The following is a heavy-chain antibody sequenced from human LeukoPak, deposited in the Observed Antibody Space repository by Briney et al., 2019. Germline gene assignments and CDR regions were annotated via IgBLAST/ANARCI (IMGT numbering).Heavy chain of an antibody. CDR2: IYSSGNT. D-gene: IGHD2-21*01. CDR1: GFTVSHNY. Sequence: PGGSLRLSCAASGFTVSHNYMSWVRQAPGKGLEWVALIYSSGNTYYADSVQGRFSFSRDNYENTLYFQMNSLRAEDTAVYYCAKGRGEHVEGYYYYYMDVWGQGTTVIVSS. V-gene: IGHV3-53*01. CDR3: AKGRGEHVEGYYYYYMDV. J-gene: IGHJ6*03.